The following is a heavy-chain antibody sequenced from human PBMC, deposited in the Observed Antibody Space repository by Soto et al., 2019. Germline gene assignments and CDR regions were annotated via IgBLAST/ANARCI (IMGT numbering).Heavy chain of an antibody. D-gene: IGHD1-26*01. V-gene: IGHV4-39*01. CDR1: GGSISSSNYY. CDR3: ATQEVGGSYVYTFDP. CDR2: IYYSGST. J-gene: IGHJ5*02. Sequence: QLQLQESGPGLVKPSETLSLTCTVSGGSISSSNYYWGWIRQPPGKGLEWIGSIYYSGSTYYNPSLKSRVTISVDTSKNQFSLKLSSVTAADTAVYYCATQEVGGSYVYTFDPWGQGTLFTVSS.